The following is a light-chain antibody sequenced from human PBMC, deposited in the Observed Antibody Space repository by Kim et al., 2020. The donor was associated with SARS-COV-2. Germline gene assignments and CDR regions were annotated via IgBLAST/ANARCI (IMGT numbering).Light chain of an antibody. CDR1: NIGSKS. Sequence: APGKTARITCGGNNIGSKSVHWYQQKSGQAPVLVIYYDSDRPSGIPERFSGSNSGNTATLTISRVEAGDEADYYCQVWDSSSDRWVFGGGTQLTVL. CDR3: QVWDSSSDRWV. V-gene: IGLV3-21*04. J-gene: IGLJ3*02. CDR2: YDS.